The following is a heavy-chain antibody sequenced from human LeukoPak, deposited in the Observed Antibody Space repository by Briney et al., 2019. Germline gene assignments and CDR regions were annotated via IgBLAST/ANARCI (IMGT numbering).Heavy chain of an antibody. Sequence: PGGSLRLSCAASGFTFSSYSMNWIRQAPGKGLEWVSSISSSSGYIYYADSVKGRFTISRDNAKNSLYLQMNSLRAEDTAVYYCARETNYYGSGSYYNVMHFDYWGQGTLVTVSS. V-gene: IGHV3-21*01. J-gene: IGHJ4*02. CDR1: GFTFSSYS. CDR3: ARETNYYGSGSYYNVMHFDY. D-gene: IGHD3-10*01. CDR2: ISSSSGYI.